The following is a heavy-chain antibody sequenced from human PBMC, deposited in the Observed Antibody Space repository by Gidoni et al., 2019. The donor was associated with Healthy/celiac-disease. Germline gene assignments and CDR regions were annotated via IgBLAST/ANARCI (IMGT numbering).Heavy chain of an antibody. V-gene: IGHV3-48*02. D-gene: IGHD6-6*01. J-gene: IGHJ4*02. CDR1: GFTFISYS. Sequence: EVQLVESGGGFVQPGVSLSLSCAASGFTFISYSMNWVRQAPGKVLGWGSYISISRSTIYYSDSVKGRFTIYRDNAKKSLYLQMNSLRDDDTAVVYCARGGRYSSSSGKGYFDYWGQGTLVTVSS. CDR3: ARGGRYSSSSGKGYFDY. CDR2: ISISRSTI.